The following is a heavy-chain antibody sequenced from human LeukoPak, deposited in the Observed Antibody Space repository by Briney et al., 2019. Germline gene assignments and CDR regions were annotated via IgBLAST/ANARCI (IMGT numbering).Heavy chain of an antibody. Sequence: GESLKISCKVSGYSLNNYRIAWVRQMPGKGLEWMGIVFPADSDTRYSPSFQGQVTISADKSINTAYLQWSSLKASDTATYYCARYDGGATADFWGQGTLVTVSS. J-gene: IGHJ4*02. CDR2: VFPADSDT. CDR1: GYSLNNYR. D-gene: IGHD1-26*01. V-gene: IGHV5-51*01. CDR3: ARYDGGATADF.